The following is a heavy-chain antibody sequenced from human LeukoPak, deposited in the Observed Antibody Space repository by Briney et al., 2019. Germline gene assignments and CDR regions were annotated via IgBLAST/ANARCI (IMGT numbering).Heavy chain of an antibody. Sequence: GVSLRLSCSSSGFTFSTYFMHWVRHAPGKGLECVSAFTGSGGSKYYADSVKGTFTISRDQSKNTLYLQMSSLRAEDTAVYYCVRDQRGGSSGYYDSWGQGTLVTVSS. CDR1: GFTFSTYF. D-gene: IGHD3-22*01. J-gene: IGHJ4*02. CDR2: FTGSGGSK. V-gene: IGHV3-64D*06. CDR3: VRDQRGGSSGYYDS.